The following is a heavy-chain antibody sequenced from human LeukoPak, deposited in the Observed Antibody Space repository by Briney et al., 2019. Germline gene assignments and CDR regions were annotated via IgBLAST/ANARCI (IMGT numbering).Heavy chain of an antibody. V-gene: IGHV3-21*01. CDR1: GFSLSRYS. J-gene: IGHJ4*02. Sequence: GGSLRLSCAASGFSLSRYSMNWVRQARGRGLEGVSSVRGGSDYIYYADSVKCRFTISRDNAINSLYLQMNSLRAEDTAVYYCASLGGGSGSSHNPLVDHWGQGTLVTVSS. CDR2: VRGGSDYI. D-gene: IGHD3-10*01. CDR3: ASLGGGSGSSHNPLVDH.